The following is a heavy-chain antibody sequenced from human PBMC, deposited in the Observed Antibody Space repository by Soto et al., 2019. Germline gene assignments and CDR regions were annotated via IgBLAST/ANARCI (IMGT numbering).Heavy chain of an antibody. CDR2: INPSGGST. Sequence: GASVKVSCKASGYTFTSYYMHWVRQAPGQGLEWMGVINPSGGSTSYAQKFQGRVTMTRDTSTSTVYMELSSLRSEDTAVYYCARDPVGYYGMDVWGQGTTVTVSS. V-gene: IGHV1-46*01. CDR1: GYTFTSYY. J-gene: IGHJ6*02. CDR3: ARDPVGYYGMDV.